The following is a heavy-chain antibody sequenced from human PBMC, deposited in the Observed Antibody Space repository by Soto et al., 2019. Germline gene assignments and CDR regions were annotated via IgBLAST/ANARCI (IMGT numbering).Heavy chain of an antibody. Sequence: SSETLSLTCAVYGGSFSGYYWSWIRQPPGKGLEWIGEINHSGSTNYNPSLKSRVTISVDTSKNQFSLKLSSVTAADTAVYYCARINYYGSGSYYYCGQGTLVTVSS. CDR2: INHSGST. CDR1: GGSFSGYY. CDR3: ARINYYGSGSYYY. J-gene: IGHJ4*02. D-gene: IGHD3-10*01. V-gene: IGHV4-34*01.